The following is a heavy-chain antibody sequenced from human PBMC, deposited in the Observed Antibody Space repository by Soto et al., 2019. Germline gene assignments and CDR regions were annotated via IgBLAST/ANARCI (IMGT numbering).Heavy chain of an antibody. V-gene: IGHV1-3*04. CDR3: ARGGTLSFDY. Sequence: QVQLVQSGAEEKKPGASVKVSCKTSGYTFSNNAVHWVRQAPGQRLEWMGWINTANGNTKYSQMFQGRVSITRDTSASTVYVEPSSLRSEDTAIYYCARGGTLSFDYWGQGTLVTVSS. CDR2: INTANGNT. J-gene: IGHJ4*02. D-gene: IGHD3-16*01. CDR1: GYTFSNNA.